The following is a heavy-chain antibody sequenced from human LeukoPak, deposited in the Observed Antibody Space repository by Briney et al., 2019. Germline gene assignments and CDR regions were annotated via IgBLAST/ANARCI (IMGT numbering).Heavy chain of an antibody. CDR2: IYTSENT. J-gene: IGHJ6*03. V-gene: IGHV4-4*07. D-gene: IGHD4-17*01. CDR1: GVYIGSYY. Sequence: SETLSLTCTVSGVYIGSYYWSWIRQPAGKGLEWIGRIYTSENTDYNPPLKSRVPMSVDMSTSQFSLRLTSVTAADTAVYYCAREGDYGDYSKSFYYMDVWGKGTTVTVSS. CDR3: AREGDYGDYSKSFYYMDV.